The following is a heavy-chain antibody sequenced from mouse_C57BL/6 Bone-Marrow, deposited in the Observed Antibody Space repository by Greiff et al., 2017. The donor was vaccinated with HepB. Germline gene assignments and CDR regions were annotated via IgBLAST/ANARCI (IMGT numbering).Heavy chain of an antibody. CDR3: ARAGEITTVVEGY. D-gene: IGHD1-1*01. J-gene: IGHJ2*01. CDR2: INPNNGGT. Sequence: EVKLMESGPELVKPGASVKMSCKASGYTFTDYNMHWVKQSHGKSLEWIGYINPNNGGTSYNQKFKGKATLTVNKSSSTAYMERRSLTSEDSAVYYCARAGEITTVVEGYWGQGTTLTVSS. V-gene: IGHV1-22*01. CDR1: GYTFTDYN.